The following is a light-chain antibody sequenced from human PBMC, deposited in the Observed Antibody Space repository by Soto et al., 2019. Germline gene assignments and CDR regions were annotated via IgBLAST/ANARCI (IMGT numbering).Light chain of an antibody. Sequence: EIVLTQSPAILSVSPGERATLSFTASQSISRSLAWYQQKPGQAPRLLISDASTRATGIPARFSRSGSGTELTLTISSLQSEDFALYYCHQYNSWPPGSFGQGTKVDI. CDR1: QSISRS. V-gene: IGKV3-15*01. J-gene: IGKJ2*01. CDR2: DAS. CDR3: HQYNSWPPGS.